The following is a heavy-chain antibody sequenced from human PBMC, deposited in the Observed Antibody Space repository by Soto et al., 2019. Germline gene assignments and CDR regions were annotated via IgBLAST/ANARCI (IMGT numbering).Heavy chain of an antibody. D-gene: IGHD3-10*02. Sequence: ASVKVSCKTSGYTFNIYSIGWVRQAPGQGLEWLGWISTYNGVATYGQSLQGRVTLTADTATTTAYMELKNLRSDDTATYYCAKGEMLCTGPFFFIVVFEVGGKGPPVTFPS. J-gene: IGHJ6*04. CDR1: GYTFNIYS. V-gene: IGHV1-18*01. CDR3: AKGEMLCTGPFFFIVVFEV. CDR2: ISTYNGVA.